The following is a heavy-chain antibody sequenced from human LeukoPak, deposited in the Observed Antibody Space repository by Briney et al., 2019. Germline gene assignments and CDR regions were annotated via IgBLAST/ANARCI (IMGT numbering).Heavy chain of an antibody. V-gene: IGHV3-9*01. CDR3: AKGLHYYGDYGWEG. Sequence: HSGGSLRLSCAASGFTFDDYAMHWVRQAPGKGLEWVSGISWSSGSIAHADSVKGRFTISRDNAKNSLYLQMNSLRAEDTALYYCAKGLHYYGDYGWEGWGQGTLVTVSS. CDR1: GFTFDDYA. J-gene: IGHJ4*02. CDR2: ISWSSGSI. D-gene: IGHD4-17*01.